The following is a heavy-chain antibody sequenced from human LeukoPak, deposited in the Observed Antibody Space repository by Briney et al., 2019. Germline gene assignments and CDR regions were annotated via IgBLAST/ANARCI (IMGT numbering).Heavy chain of an antibody. D-gene: IGHD2-15*01. Sequence: PGGSLRLSCAASGFTVSSNYMSWVRQAPGKGLEWVSVIYSGGSTYYADSVKGRFTVSRDNSKNTLYLQMNSLRAEDTAVYYCARDDGYCSGGSCYLVDYWGQGTLVTVSS. V-gene: IGHV3-66*02. CDR1: GFTVSSNY. CDR3: ARDDGYCSGGSCYLVDY. CDR2: IYSGGST. J-gene: IGHJ4*02.